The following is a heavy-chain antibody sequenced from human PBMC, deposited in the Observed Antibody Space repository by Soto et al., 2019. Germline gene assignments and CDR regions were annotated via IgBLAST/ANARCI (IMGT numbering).Heavy chain of an antibody. V-gene: IGHV3-23*01. CDR1: GFTFSSYV. CDR3: AKDHIVTTKAY. D-gene: IGHD5-12*01. J-gene: IGHJ4*02. CDR2: ISGSGSST. Sequence: EVQLLESGGGLVQPGGSLRLSCAASGFTFSSYVMSWVRQAPGKGLEWVSTISGSGSSTYYADSVKGRFTISRDNSKNTVYLQMRSLRAEDTAIYYWAKDHIVTTKAYRGQGTQVTVSS.